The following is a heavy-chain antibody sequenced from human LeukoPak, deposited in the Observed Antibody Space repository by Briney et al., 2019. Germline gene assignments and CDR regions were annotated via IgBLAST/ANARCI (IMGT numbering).Heavy chain of an antibody. J-gene: IGHJ5*02. CDR1: GFTFSSYW. Sequence: GGSLRLSCAASGFTFSSYWMHWVRQAPGKGLVWVSRINSDVSSTSYADSVKGRFTISRDNAKNTLYLQMDSLRAEDTAVYYCARSAGESPFDPWGQGTLVTVSS. CDR3: ARSAGESPFDP. CDR2: INSDVSST. D-gene: IGHD3-10*01. V-gene: IGHV3-74*01.